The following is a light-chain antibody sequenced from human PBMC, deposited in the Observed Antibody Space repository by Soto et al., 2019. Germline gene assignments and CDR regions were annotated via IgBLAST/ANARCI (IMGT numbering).Light chain of an antibody. J-gene: IGKJ3*01. CDR3: QQYENRPYT. V-gene: IGKV1-33*01. CDR2: DAS. CDR1: QDISKF. Sequence: DIQMTQSPSSLSASIGDRVSFTCQASQDISKFLNWYQHKPGQAPSLLIYDASKSHFGVPSRFSGSGSGTDFTFTISSLQPEDNATYYCQQYENRPYTVGPGTKVDSK.